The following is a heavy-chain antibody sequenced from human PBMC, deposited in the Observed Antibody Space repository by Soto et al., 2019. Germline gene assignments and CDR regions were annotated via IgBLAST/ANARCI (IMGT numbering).Heavy chain of an antibody. Sequence: PGGSLRLSCAASGFTFSSYAMHWVRQAPGKGLERVAVISYDGSNKYYADSVKGRFTISRDNSRNTLYLQMNSLRGEDTAVSYCARDQRSTIYDFWSGYYPPLASYYNYGMDVWGQWTKGTVS. CDR1: GFTFSSYA. V-gene: IGHV3-30-3*01. D-gene: IGHD3-3*01. CDR2: ISYDGSNK. J-gene: IGHJ6*02. CDR3: ARDQRSTIYDFWSGYYPPLASYYNYGMDV.